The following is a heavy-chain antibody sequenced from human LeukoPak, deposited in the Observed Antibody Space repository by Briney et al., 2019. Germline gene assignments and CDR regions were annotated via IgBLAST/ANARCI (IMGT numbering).Heavy chain of an antibody. D-gene: IGHD3-22*01. V-gene: IGHV1-69*04. CDR2: IIPILGIA. J-gene: IGHJ5*02. Sequence: GSSVKVSCKASGGTFSSYAISWVRQAPGQGLEWMGRIIPILGIANYAQMFQGRVTITADKSTSTAYMELSSLRSEDTAVYYCARGGITMIVVEEWFDPWGQGTLVTVSS. CDR1: GGTFSSYA. CDR3: ARGGITMIVVEEWFDP.